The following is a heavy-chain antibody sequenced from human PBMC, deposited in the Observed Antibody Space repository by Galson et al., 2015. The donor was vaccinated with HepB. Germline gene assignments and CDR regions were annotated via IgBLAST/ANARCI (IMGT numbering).Heavy chain of an antibody. Sequence: SLRLSCAASGFTFSDYAMNWVRQAPGKGLEWVSSISGSGTRSYYADSVKGRFTMSRDNSMNTLYLQMDSLRAGDTAIYYCAKEGYLDPGDWFDPWGQGSLVTVSS. CDR2: ISGSGTRS. CDR3: AKEGYLDPGDWFDP. CDR1: GFTFSDYA. D-gene: IGHD2-15*01. V-gene: IGHV3-23*01. J-gene: IGHJ5*02.